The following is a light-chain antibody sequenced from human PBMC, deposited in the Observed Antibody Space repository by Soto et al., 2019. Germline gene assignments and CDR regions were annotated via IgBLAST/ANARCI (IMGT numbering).Light chain of an antibody. CDR1: QDIANF. CDR3: QKYNSPPRT. V-gene: IGKV1-27*01. Sequence: DIQMTQSPSSLSASVGDRVSITCRASQDIANFLAWYQQKPGKVPTLLIYAASILQSGVPSRFSGTASGTDFTLTISSLQPEDVATYYCQKYNSPPRTFGQGTKVEL. J-gene: IGKJ1*01. CDR2: AAS.